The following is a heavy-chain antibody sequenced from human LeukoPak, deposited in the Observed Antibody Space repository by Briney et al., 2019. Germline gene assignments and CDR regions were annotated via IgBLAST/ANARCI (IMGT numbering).Heavy chain of an antibody. Sequence: SETLSLTCAVYGGSFSGYYWSWIRQPPGKGLEWIGEINHSGSTNYNPSLKSRVTISVDTSKNQFSLKLSSMTAADTAVYYCAREIAAGNWGQGTLVTVSS. J-gene: IGHJ4*02. CDR2: INHSGST. V-gene: IGHV4-34*01. D-gene: IGHD6-13*01. CDR3: AREIAAGN. CDR1: GGSFSGYY.